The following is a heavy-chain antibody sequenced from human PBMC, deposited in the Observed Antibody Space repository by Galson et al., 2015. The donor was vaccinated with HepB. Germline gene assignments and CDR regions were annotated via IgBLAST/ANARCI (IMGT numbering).Heavy chain of an antibody. V-gene: IGHV3-21*01. Sequence: SLRLSCAASGFTFSSYSMNWVRQAPGEGLEWVSSISSSSSYIYYADSVKGRFTISRDNAKNSLYLQMNSLRAEDTAVYYCARDGQRYDYIWGSYRPPVDYWGQGTLVTVSS. J-gene: IGHJ4*02. CDR2: ISSSSSYI. D-gene: IGHD3-16*02. CDR3: ARDGQRYDYIWGSYRPPVDY. CDR1: GFTFSSYS.